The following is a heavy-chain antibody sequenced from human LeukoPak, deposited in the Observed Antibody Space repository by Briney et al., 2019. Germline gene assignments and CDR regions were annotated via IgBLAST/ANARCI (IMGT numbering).Heavy chain of an antibody. J-gene: IGHJ4*02. CDR1: GDSITNYY. Sequence: SETLSLTCTVSGDSITNYYCSWIRQPPGKGLEWIGYIYYSGSTYYNPSLKSRVTISVDTSKNQFSLKLSSVTAADTAVYYCARSRPPYSSGWPFDYWGQGTLVTVSS. D-gene: IGHD6-19*01. CDR3: ARSRPPYSSGWPFDY. CDR2: IYYSGST. V-gene: IGHV4-59*06.